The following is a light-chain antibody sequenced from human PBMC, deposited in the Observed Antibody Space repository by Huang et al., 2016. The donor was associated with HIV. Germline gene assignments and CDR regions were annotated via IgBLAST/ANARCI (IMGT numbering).Light chain of an antibody. CDR3: QQRSTWPIT. CDR2: CAS. Sequence: EIVLTQFPATLSLSPGEGATLSCRASQSVNSYLAWYQQKPGQSPRLLIYCASNRATGIPGRFSGSGSGTDCTLTISSLEPEDFAVYYCQQRSTWPITFGQGTRLEMK. J-gene: IGKJ5*01. V-gene: IGKV3-11*01. CDR1: QSVNSY.